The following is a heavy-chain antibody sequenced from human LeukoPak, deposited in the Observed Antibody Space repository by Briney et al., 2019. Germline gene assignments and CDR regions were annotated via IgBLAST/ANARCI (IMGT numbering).Heavy chain of an antibody. CDR3: AKDLYFGAFEH. J-gene: IGHJ4*02. V-gene: IGHV3-23*01. CDR1: GFAFLNYG. D-gene: IGHD3-10*01. CDR2: VSPSGGIT. Sequence: GGSLRLSCAASGFAFLNYGMSWVRQAPGKGLEWVSGVSPSGGITYYADSVKGRFTISRDNSRNTLYLQMNSLRAEDMAEYYCAKDLYFGAFEHWGQGTLVTVSS.